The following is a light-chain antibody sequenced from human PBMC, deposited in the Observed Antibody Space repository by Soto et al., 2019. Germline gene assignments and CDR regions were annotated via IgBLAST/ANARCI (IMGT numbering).Light chain of an antibody. CDR1: SSNIGAGYD. J-gene: IGLJ2*01. CDR2: DNN. Sequence: QSVLTQPPSVSGAPGQRVTISCTGSSSNIGAGYDVHWYQQLPGTAPKLLIYDNNNRPSGVPDRFSGSKSGTSASLAITGLQAEDEADYYCQSYDSSLSGVVFDGGTQLTVL. CDR3: QSYDSSLSGVV. V-gene: IGLV1-40*01.